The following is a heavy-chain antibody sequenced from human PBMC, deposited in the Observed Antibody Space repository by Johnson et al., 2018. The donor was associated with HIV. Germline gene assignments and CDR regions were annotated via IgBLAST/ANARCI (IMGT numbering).Heavy chain of an antibody. J-gene: IGHJ3*02. CDR1: GFTFSSYD. CDR3: ARAFHMVRYDAFDI. V-gene: IGHV3-30*02. CDR2: IRYDGSNE. Sequence: QVQLVESGGGVVQPGGSLRLSCAASGFTFSSYDIHWVRQAPGKGPEWVALIRYDGSNEYYADSVKGRFTLSRDNSKNTLYLQMNSLSAEDTAVYYCARAFHMVRYDAFDIWGQGTMVTVSS. D-gene: IGHD3-10*01.